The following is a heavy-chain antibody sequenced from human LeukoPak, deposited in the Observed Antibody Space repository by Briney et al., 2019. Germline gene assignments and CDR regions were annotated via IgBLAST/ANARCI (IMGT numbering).Heavy chain of an antibody. V-gene: IGHV3-7*01. D-gene: IGHD3-10*01. CDR2: IKQDGSEK. CDR1: GFTVSSNY. Sequence: GGSLRLSCAASGFTVSSNYMTWVRQAPGKGLEWVANIKQDGSEKYYVDSVKGRFTISRDNAKSSLYLQMNSLRAEDTAVYYCARLQYSFLYGSGSYGVDYWGQGTLVTVSS. CDR3: ARLQYSFLYGSGSYGVDY. J-gene: IGHJ4*02.